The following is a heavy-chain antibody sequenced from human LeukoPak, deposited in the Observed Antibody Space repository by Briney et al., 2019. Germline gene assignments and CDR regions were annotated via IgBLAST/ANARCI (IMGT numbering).Heavy chain of an antibody. V-gene: IGHV3-74*01. CDR3: AKTKYRGRAIDY. CDR2: INSDGSST. D-gene: IGHD1-26*01. J-gene: IGHJ4*02. CDR1: GFTFSSSW. Sequence: PGGSLRLSCAASGFTFSSSWMHWVPQAPGKGLWWVSRINSDGSSTNYADSVKGRFTIPRDNAKNTLYLQMDSLRAEDTAVYYCAKTKYRGRAIDYWGQGTLVPVSS.